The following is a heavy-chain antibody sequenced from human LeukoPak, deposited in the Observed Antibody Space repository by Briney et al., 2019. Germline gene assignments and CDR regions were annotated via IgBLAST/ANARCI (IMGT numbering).Heavy chain of an antibody. V-gene: IGHV3-21*01. CDR1: GFTFSSYS. J-gene: IGHJ4*02. CDR3: ACNVYWGSYRYTLDY. Sequence: PGGSLRLSCAASGFTFSSYSMNWVRQAPGKGLEWVSSISSSSGYIYYADSVKGRFTISRDNAKNSLYLQMNSLRAEDTAVYYCACNVYWGSYRYTLDYWAREPWSPSPQ. D-gene: IGHD3-16*02. CDR2: ISSSSGYI.